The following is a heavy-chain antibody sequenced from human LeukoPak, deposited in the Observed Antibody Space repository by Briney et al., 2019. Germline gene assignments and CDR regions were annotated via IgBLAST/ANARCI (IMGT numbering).Heavy chain of an antibody. CDR1: GYTFTSYA. CDR3: ASFYYGSGSLFDY. Sequence: ASVKVSCRASGYTFTSYAMHWVRQAPGQRLEWMGWINAGNGNTKYSQKFQGRVTITRDTSASTAYMELSSLRSGDTAVYYCASFYYGSGSLFDYWGQGTLVTVSS. V-gene: IGHV1-3*01. J-gene: IGHJ4*02. CDR2: INAGNGNT. D-gene: IGHD3-10*01.